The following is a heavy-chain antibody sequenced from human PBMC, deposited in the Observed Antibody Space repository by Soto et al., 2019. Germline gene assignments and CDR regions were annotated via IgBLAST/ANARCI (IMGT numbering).Heavy chain of an antibody. J-gene: IGHJ4*02. D-gene: IGHD5-18*01. CDR3: AKDPGGVQLWDFFDY. V-gene: IGHV3-30*18. CDR2: ISYDERNK. Sequence: XGSLRLSCAASVFSFSTSGMHWVRQAPGKGLDWVAAISYDERNKFYADSVKGRFTISRDNSKNMLYLQMNSLRTEDTAVYYCAKDPGGVQLWDFFDYWGQGTQVTVSS. CDR1: VFSFSTSG.